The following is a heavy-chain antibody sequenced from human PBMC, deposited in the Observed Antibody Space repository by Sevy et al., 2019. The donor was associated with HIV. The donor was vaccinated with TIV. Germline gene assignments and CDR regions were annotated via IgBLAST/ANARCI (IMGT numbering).Heavy chain of an antibody. CDR2: ISAYNGNT. CDR1: GCTFTSYG. CDR3: ARVGETYYYGSGSYSDYYYYGMDV. Sequence: ASVKVSCKASGCTFTSYGISWVRQAPGQGLEWMGWISAYNGNTNYALKLQGRVTMTTDTSTGTAYMELRSLRSDDTAVYYCARVGETYYYGSGSYSDYYYYGMDVWGQGTTVTVSS. V-gene: IGHV1-18*01. D-gene: IGHD3-10*01. J-gene: IGHJ6*02.